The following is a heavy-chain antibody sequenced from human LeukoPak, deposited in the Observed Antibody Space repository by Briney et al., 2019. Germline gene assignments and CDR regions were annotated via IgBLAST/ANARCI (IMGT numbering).Heavy chain of an antibody. CDR1: GGSISSSSSY. CDR2: IYYSGST. D-gene: IGHD3-22*01. Sequence: SETLSLTCTVSGGSISSSSSYWGWIRQPPGKGLEWIGSIYYSGSTYYNPSLKSRVTISVDTSKNQFSLKLSSVTAADTAVYYCARGGYDSRLFDIWGQGTMVTVSS. V-gene: IGHV4-39*01. J-gene: IGHJ3*02. CDR3: ARGGYDSRLFDI.